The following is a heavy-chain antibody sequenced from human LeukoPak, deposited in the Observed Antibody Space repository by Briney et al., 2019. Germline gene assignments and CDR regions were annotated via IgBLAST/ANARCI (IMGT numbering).Heavy chain of an antibody. Sequence: VSVKVSCKASGYTFTSYYMHWVRQAPGQGLEWMVIINPSGGSTSYAQKFQGRVTMTRDTSTSTVYLELSSLRSEDTAVYYCARDRQLDYYDSSGYYLDYWGQGTLVTVSS. CDR2: INPSGGST. J-gene: IGHJ4*02. CDR3: ARDRQLDYYDSSGYYLDY. V-gene: IGHV1-46*01. D-gene: IGHD3-22*01. CDR1: GYTFTSYY.